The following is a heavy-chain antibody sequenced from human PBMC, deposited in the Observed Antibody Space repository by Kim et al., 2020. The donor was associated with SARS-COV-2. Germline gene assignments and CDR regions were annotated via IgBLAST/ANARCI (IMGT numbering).Heavy chain of an antibody. Sequence: ASVKVSCKASGYTFTSYGISWVRQAPGQGLEWMGWISAYNGNTNYAQKLQGRVTMTTDTSTSTAYMELRSLRSDDTAVYYCAREVEVRGVIIRPPHLDYWGQGTLVTVSS. CDR2: ISAYNGNT. CDR3: AREVEVRGVIIRPPHLDY. J-gene: IGHJ4*02. CDR1: GYTFTSYG. D-gene: IGHD3-10*01. V-gene: IGHV1-18*01.